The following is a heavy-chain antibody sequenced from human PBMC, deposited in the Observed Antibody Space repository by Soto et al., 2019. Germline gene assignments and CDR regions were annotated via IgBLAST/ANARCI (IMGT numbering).Heavy chain of an antibody. V-gene: IGHV3-30-3*01. Sequence: GGSLRLSCAASGFPFSSYPIHWVRQAPGKGLEWVAVISYDGNKKYYADSVKGRFTISRDNSKKTLHLQLNSLTTEDTAVYYCARDRQTGHEPSCFFDFWGQGTQVTVSS. CDR3: ARDRQTGHEPSCFFDF. J-gene: IGHJ4*02. D-gene: IGHD1-1*01. CDR2: ISYDGNKK. CDR1: GFPFSSYP.